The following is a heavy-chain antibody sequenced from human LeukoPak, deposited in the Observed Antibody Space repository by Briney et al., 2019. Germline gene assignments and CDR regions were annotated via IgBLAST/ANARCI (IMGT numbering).Heavy chain of an antibody. J-gene: IGHJ4*02. CDR2: IYYSGST. CDR1: GGSIRSSNHY. Sequence: SETLSLTCTVSGGSIRSSNHYWGWIRQPPGKGLEWIGSIYYSGSTYYNPSLKSRVTISVDTSKNQFSLKLSSVTAADTAVYYCARRNGDYGAMDDWGQGTLVTVSS. V-gene: IGHV4-39*01. D-gene: IGHD4-17*01. CDR3: ARRNGDYGAMDD.